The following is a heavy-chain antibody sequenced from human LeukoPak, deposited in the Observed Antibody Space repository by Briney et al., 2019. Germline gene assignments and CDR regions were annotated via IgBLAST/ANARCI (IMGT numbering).Heavy chain of an antibody. V-gene: IGHV3-48*03. J-gene: IGHJ3*02. D-gene: IGHD3-22*01. CDR3: ASYYYDSSGYWVHAFDI. CDR2: ISSSGRTI. Sequence: GGSLRLSCAVSGFTFSSYEMNWVRQAPGKGREWVSYISSSGRTIYNADSVQGRFTISRDNAKNSLYLQMNSLRADDTAVYYCASYYYDSSGYWVHAFDIWGQGTMVTVSS. CDR1: GFTFSSYE.